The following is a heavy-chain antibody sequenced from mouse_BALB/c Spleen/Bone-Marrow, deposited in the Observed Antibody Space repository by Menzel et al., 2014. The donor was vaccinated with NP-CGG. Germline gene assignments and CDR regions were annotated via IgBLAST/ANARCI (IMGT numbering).Heavy chain of an antibody. CDR1: GYSFTSYW. J-gene: IGHJ3*01. CDR2: IDPSDSKT. Sequence: QVQLQQSGAELVKPGAPVRLSCKASGYSFTSYWMNWVKQRPGRGLEWIGRIDPSDSKTHYNQKFKDKATLTVDKSSSTAYIQLSSLTSEDSAVYYCARDHFYYGNYEIVYWGQGTLVTVSA. V-gene: IGHV1-69*02. D-gene: IGHD2-1*01. CDR3: ARDHFYYGNYEIVY.